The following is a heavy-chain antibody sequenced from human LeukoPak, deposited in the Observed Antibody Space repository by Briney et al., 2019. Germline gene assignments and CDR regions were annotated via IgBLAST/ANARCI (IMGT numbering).Heavy chain of an antibody. CDR2: IWYDGSNK. CDR3: ARDYKNSYLDY. CDR1: GFTFSTYG. J-gene: IGHJ4*02. D-gene: IGHD5-24*01. Sequence: GGSLRLSCAASGFTFSTYGMHWVRQAPGKGLEWVAVIWYDGSNKYYADSVKGRFTISRDNSKNTYLQMNSLRAEDTAVYYCARDYKNSYLDYWGQGTLVTVSS. V-gene: IGHV3-33*01.